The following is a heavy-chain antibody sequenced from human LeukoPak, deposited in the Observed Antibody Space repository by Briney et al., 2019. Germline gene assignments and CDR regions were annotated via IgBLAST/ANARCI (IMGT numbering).Heavy chain of an antibody. V-gene: IGHV3-7*01. J-gene: IGHJ6*02. Sequence: EGSLRLSCAASGLSFSRYWMSWVRQAPGNGLEWVANINQDGSEKYYVDSVKGRFTTSRDNAKNSLYMQMNSLRAEDTAVYYCGLYSSSQTAMDVWGQGTAVTVSS. CDR3: GLYSSSQTAMDV. D-gene: IGHD2-2*01. CDR1: GLSFSRYW. CDR2: INQDGSEK.